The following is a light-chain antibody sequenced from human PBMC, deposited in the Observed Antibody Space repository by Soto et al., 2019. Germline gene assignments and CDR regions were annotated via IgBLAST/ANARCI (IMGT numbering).Light chain of an antibody. CDR3: QQYGSSPPFT. V-gene: IGKV3-20*01. J-gene: IGKJ3*01. CDR2: ETS. Sequence: EIVLTQSPGTLSLSPWERATLSCRASQSVSSGYLAWYQQKPGQPPRVLIYETSSRATGTPDRFSGSGSGTDFTLTISSLEPEDFAVYYCQQYGSSPPFTFGPGTRVDIK. CDR1: QSVSSGY.